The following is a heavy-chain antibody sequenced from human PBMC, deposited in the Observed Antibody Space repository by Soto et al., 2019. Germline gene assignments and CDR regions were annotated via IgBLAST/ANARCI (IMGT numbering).Heavy chain of an antibody. V-gene: IGHV3-30*03. Sequence: QVQLVESGGGVVQPGRSLRLSCAASGFTFSSYGMHWVRQAPGKGLEWVAVISYDGSNKYYADSVKGRITISRDNSKNTLYLQMNSLRAEDTAVYYCARSHQRIQLWLTTLFDYWGQGTLVTVSS. CDR2: ISYDGSNK. CDR3: ARSHQRIQLWLTTLFDY. D-gene: IGHD5-18*01. J-gene: IGHJ4*02. CDR1: GFTFSSYG.